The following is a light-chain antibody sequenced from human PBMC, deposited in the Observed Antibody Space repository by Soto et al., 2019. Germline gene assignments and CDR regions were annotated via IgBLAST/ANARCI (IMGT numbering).Light chain of an antibody. CDR1: SSDVGNYNY. J-gene: IGLJ3*02. Sequence: QSALTQPPSASGSPGQSVTISCTGTSSDVGNYNYVSWYQQHPGKAPKLMIYEVSKRPSGVPDRFSGSKSGNTGSLTVSGLQAEDEADYYCSSYAGSNIWVFGGGTKVTVL. V-gene: IGLV2-8*01. CDR3: SSYAGSNIWV. CDR2: EVS.